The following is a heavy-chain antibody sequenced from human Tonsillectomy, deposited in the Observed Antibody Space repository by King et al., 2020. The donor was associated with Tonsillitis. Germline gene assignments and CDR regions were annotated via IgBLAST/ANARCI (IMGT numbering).Heavy chain of an antibody. Sequence: QLVQSGGGLVQPGWSMRLSCPASACTFSTYAFSWFRQPPGRERDGVSVIIGSGGSTYYEDSFRGRFTISRDNSKNTLYLQMNSLRAEDTAVYYCASPLWFGESNWGQGTLVTVSS. D-gene: IGHD3-10*01. CDR3: ASPLWFGESN. CDR2: IIGSGGST. V-gene: IGHV3-23*04. J-gene: IGHJ4*02. CDR1: ACTFSTYA.